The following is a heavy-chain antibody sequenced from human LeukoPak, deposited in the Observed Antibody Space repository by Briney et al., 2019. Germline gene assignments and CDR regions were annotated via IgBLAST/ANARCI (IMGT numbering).Heavy chain of an antibody. D-gene: IGHD1-26*01. J-gene: IGHJ4*02. Sequence: GGSLRLSCAASGFTFSHYWMTWVRQAPGKGLEWVAQINQDGSEEYYMDSVKARFTISRDNAKNSVFLQMNSLRVEDTALYYCTKRVKYGGTWDHFADWGQGTLVTVSS. CDR2: INQDGSEE. CDR1: GFTFSHYW. CDR3: TKRVKYGGTWDHFAD. V-gene: IGHV3-7*03.